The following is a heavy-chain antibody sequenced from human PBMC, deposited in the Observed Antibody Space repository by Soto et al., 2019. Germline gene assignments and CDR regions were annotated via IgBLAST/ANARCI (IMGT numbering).Heavy chain of an antibody. CDR2: ISGSGGST. D-gene: IGHD5-12*01. Sequence: RLSCAASGFSISSYAMSWVSKDPGKGLEWVSAISGSGGSTYYADSVKGRFTISRDNSKSTLHLQMNSLGAADTAIYNCAKAGYRGATFYYNYMDVWGKGATVTGSS. J-gene: IGHJ6*03. CDR1: GFSISSYA. V-gene: IGHV3-23*01. CDR3: AKAGYRGATFYYNYMDV.